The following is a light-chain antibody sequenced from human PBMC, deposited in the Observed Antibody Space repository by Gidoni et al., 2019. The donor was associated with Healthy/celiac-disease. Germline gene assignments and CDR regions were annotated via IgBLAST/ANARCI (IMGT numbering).Light chain of an antibody. Sequence: EIVLTQSPATLSWSPGERATLSCRASQSVSSYLAWYQQKPGQAPRLLIYDASNRATGIPARFSGSGSGTDFTLTISSLEPEDFAVYYCHQRSNWPRTFGQGTKVEIK. CDR2: DAS. CDR3: HQRSNWPRT. J-gene: IGKJ1*01. CDR1: QSVSSY. V-gene: IGKV3-11*01.